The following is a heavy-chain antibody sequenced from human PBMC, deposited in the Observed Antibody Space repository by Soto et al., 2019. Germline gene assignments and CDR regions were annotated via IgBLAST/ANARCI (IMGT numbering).Heavy chain of an antibody. CDR1: GYTFTSYA. J-gene: IGHJ4*02. V-gene: IGHV1-3*05. CDR2: INAGNGNT. D-gene: IGHD2-21*01. CDR3: ARSIVVVSALDY. Sequence: QVQLVQSGAEEKKPGASVKVSCKASGYTFTSYAMHWVRQAPGQRLEWMGWINAGNGNTKYSQKFQGRVTITRDTSASTAYMELSSIRSAETAVYYCARSIVVVSALDYWGQGTLVTVSS.